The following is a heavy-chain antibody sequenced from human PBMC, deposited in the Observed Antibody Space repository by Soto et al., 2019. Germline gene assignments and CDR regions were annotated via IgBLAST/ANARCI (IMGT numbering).Heavy chain of an antibody. Sequence: PGGSLRLSCAASGFTFSSYSMNWVRQAPGKGLEWVSSISSSSSYIYYADSVKGRFTISRDNAKNSLYLQMNSLRAEDTAVYYCARKARGYSSSSSIDYWGQGTLVTSPQ. J-gene: IGHJ4*02. CDR2: ISSSSSYI. V-gene: IGHV3-21*01. D-gene: IGHD6-6*01. CDR1: GFTFSSYS. CDR3: ARKARGYSSSSSIDY.